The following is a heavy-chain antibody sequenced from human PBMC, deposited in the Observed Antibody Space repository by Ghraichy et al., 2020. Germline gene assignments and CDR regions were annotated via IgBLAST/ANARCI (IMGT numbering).Heavy chain of an antibody. Sequence: TLSLTCDVSGGFISSYYWSWIRQPPGKGLEWIGYVFYSGSTNTNYNPSLKSRVTMSVDTSKNQFSLKLRSVTAADTAMYYCARARGATPPFDYWGQGTLVTVSS. J-gene: IGHJ4*02. CDR1: GGFISSYY. CDR3: ARARGATPPFDY. CDR2: VFYSGSTNT. V-gene: IGHV4-59*01. D-gene: IGHD1-1*01.